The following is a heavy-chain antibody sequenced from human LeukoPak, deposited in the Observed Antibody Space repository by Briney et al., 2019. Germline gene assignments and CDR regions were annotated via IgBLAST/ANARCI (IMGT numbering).Heavy chain of an antibody. D-gene: IGHD2-21*02. CDR1: GFTFSSYS. V-gene: IGHV3-48*02. CDR2: ISSGSSTI. CDR3: ARENIVVVTAIRDAFDI. J-gene: IGHJ3*02. Sequence: GGSLRLSCAASGFTFSSYSMNWVRQAPGKGLEWVSYISSGSSTIYYADSVKGRFTISRDNAKNSLCLQMNSLRDDDTAVYYCARENIVVVTAIRDAFDIWGQGTMVTVSS.